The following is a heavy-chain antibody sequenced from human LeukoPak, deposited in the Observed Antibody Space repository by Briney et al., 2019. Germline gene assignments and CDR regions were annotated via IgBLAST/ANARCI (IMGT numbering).Heavy chain of an antibody. CDR1: GFTFSNAW. V-gene: IGHV3-15*01. D-gene: IGHD3-9*01. CDR2: IKSKTDGGTT. Sequence: PGGSLRLSCAASGFTFSNAWMSWVRQAPGKGLEWVGRIKSKTDGGTTDYAAPVKGRFTISRDDSKNTLYLQMNSLKTEDTAVYYCTTEPTYYDILTGYYNGYYYYYMDVWGKGTTVTVSS. CDR3: TTEPTYYDILTGYYNGYYYYYMDV. J-gene: IGHJ6*03.